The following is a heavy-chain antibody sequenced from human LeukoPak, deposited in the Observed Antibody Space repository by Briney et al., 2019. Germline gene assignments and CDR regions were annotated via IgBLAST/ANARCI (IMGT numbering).Heavy chain of an antibody. J-gene: IGHJ4*02. CDR2: IYYTGTT. CDR3: ARHVGIHLWSLYFDY. V-gene: IGHV4-59*08. D-gene: IGHD5-18*01. Sequence: SETLSLTCSVSGGSISTYYWSWIRQPPGKGLEWIGCIYYTGTTNYNPSLRSRVTISLDTSNHQFSLKLTSVTAADTAVYYCARHVGIHLWSLYFDYWGRGSLVTVSS. CDR1: GGSISTYY.